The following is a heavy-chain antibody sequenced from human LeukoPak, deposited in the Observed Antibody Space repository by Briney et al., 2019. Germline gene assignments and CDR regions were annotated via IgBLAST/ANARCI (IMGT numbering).Heavy chain of an antibody. CDR3: ARLGSYHDF. CDR1: GASISNYY. J-gene: IGHJ4*02. V-gene: IGHV4-4*09. Sequence: SETLSLTCTVSGASISNYYWSLIRQTPEKGLEWMGHIHSSGGSSYYPSLKSRLTLSIDTSRNQLSLKLPSVTAADTAVYFCARLGSYHDFWGQGALVTASS. CDR2: IHSSGGS. D-gene: IGHD1-26*01.